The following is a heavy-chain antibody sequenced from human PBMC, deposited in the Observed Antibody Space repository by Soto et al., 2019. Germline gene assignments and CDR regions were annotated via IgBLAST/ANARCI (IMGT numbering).Heavy chain of an antibody. J-gene: IGHJ4*02. V-gene: IGHV3-74*01. D-gene: IGHD3-9*01. Sequence: PGGSLRLSCEASGFTFSDYWMHWVRQVPGGGLVWVARINDNGAITRYAGSVKGRFTVSRDNANSTMFLQMTSLTAEDTAIYYCARGRKYDVLTGYNDYWGQGTLVTVSS. CDR3: ARGRKYDVLTGYNDY. CDR1: GFTFSDYW. CDR2: INDNGAIT.